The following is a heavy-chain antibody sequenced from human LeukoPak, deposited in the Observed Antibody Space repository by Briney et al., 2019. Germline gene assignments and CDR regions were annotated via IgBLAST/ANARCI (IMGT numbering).Heavy chain of an antibody. CDR3: ARVQSERFLGDGMDV. D-gene: IGHD3-3*01. CDR2: ISAYNGNT. V-gene: IGHV1-18*01. Sequence: ASVKVSCKASGYTFTSYGISWVRQAPGQGLEWMGWISAYNGNTNYAQKLQGRVTMTTDTSTSTAYMELRSLRSDDTAVYYCARVQSERFLGDGMDVWGQGTTVTVSS. CDR1: GYTFTSYG. J-gene: IGHJ6*02.